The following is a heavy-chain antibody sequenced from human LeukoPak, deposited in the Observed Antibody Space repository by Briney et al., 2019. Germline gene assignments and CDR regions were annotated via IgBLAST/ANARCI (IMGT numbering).Heavy chain of an antibody. D-gene: IGHD3-22*01. V-gene: IGHV3-48*04. CDR3: ARAFYDSSGYPDAFDI. J-gene: IGHJ3*02. CDR2: ISSSSSTI. CDR1: GFTFSSYS. Sequence: QAGGSLRLSCAASGFTFSSYSMNLVRQAPGKGLKWVSYISSSSSTIYYADSVKCRFTISRDNAKNSLYLQMNSLRAEDTAVYYCARAFYDSSGYPDAFDIWGQGTMVTVSS.